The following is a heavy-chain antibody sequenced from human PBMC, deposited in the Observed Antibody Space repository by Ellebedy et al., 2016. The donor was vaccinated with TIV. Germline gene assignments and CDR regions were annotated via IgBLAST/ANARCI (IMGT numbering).Heavy chain of an antibody. CDR1: GGSFSGYY. CDR3: ARGWQGYSYGTPFDN. V-gene: IGHV4-34*01. CDR2: SSPGGTT. D-gene: IGHD5-18*01. J-gene: IGHJ4*02. Sequence: SETLSLTCGVSGGSFSGYYWHWIRQPPGKGLEWIGESSPGGTTTYYPSLKGRVTISIDTAQSHFSLRLTYVTAADTAVYYCARGWQGYSYGTPFDNWGQGSLVTVSS.